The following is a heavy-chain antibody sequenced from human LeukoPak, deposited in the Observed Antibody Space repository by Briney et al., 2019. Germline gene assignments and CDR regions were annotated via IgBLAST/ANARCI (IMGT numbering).Heavy chain of an antibody. J-gene: IGHJ4*02. V-gene: IGHV3-33*01. Sequence: GRSLRLSCDAPGFTFSSYGMYWVRPAPANGLEWAGVKRYDGSNKYYADSVKGRFTVSRDNSKNTLYLQMNSLRAEDTAVYYCARDGGGSGSYSLLDYWGQGTLVTVSS. CDR2: KRYDGSNK. CDR3: ARDGGGSGSYSLLDY. CDR1: GFTFSSYG. D-gene: IGHD1-26*01.